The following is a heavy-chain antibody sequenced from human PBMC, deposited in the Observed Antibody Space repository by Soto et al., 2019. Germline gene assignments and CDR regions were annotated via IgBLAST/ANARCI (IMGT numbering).Heavy chain of an antibody. J-gene: IGHJ5*02. CDR3: ARDPSSGSYAWLDP. Sequence: LSLACTVTGVSISSGGYYWSLIRQHPGKGLEWIGYIYYSGSTYYNPSLKSRVTISVDTSKNQFSLKLSSVTAADTAVYYCARDPSSGSYAWLDPWGQGTLVTVSS. CDR1: GVSISSGGYY. V-gene: IGHV4-31*03. D-gene: IGHD1-26*01. CDR2: IYYSGST.